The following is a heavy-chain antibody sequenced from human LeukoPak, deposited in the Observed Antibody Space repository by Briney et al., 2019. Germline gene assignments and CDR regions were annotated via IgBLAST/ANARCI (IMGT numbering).Heavy chain of an antibody. CDR1: GYSISSGYY. Sequence: SETLSLTCTVSGYSISSGYYWGWIRQPPGKGLEWIGSIYHSGSTYYNPSLKSRVTISVDTSKNQFSLKLSSVTAADTAVYYCARHRIAAAGTLFDYWGQGTLVTVSS. CDR3: ARHRIAAAGTLFDY. V-gene: IGHV4-38-2*02. D-gene: IGHD6-13*01. CDR2: IYHSGST. J-gene: IGHJ4*02.